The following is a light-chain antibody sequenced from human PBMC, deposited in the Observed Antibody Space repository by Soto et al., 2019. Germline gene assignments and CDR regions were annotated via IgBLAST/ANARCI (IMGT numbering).Light chain of an antibody. CDR3: QQYGNSPRWT. J-gene: IGKJ1*01. CDR2: GAS. Sequence: EIVLTQSPGTLSLSPGERATLSCRASRSVSSSYLAWYQQKPGQAPRLLIYGASSRATGIPDRFSGSGSGTDFTLTISRLEPEDFAVYYCQQYGNSPRWTFGQGTKVEIK. CDR1: RSVSSSY. V-gene: IGKV3-20*01.